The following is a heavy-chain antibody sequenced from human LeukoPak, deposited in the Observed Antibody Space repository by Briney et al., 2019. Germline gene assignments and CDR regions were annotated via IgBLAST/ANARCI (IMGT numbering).Heavy chain of an antibody. CDR3: AKDPSIGLAGGGPGYFDY. CDR2: VRYDGSSR. Sequence: GGSLRLSCAASGFTFSSYGMHWVRQAPGKGLEWLAFVRYDGSSRYYADSVKGRFTISRDNSKNTLYLQMNSLRPEDTAVYYCAKDPSIGLAGGGPGYFDYWGQGTLVTVPS. D-gene: IGHD6-19*01. J-gene: IGHJ4*02. CDR1: GFTFSSYG. V-gene: IGHV3-30*02.